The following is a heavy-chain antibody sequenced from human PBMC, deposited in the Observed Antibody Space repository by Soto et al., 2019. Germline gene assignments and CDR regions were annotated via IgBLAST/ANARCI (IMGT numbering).Heavy chain of an antibody. V-gene: IGHV3-73*01. J-gene: IGHJ6*02. CDR3: TSHFYYGSSYYYDGMDV. Sequence: GGSLRISCAASGFTFSGSAMHWVRQASGKRLEWVGRIRSKANSYATAYAASVKGRFTISRDDPKNTAYLQMNSLETEDTAVYYCTSHFYYGSSYYYDGMDVWGQGSTVT. CDR1: GFTFSGSA. D-gene: IGHD3-22*01. CDR2: IRSKANSYAT.